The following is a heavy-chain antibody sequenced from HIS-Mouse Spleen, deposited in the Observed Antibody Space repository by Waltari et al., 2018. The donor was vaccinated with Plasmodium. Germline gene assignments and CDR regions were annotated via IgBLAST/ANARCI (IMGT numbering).Heavy chain of an antibody. CDR1: GFPFDGYA. J-gene: IGHJ4*02. Sequence: EVQLVESGGGLVQPGRSLSLSCAASGFPFDGYAMTWVRQAPGKGLEWVSGISWNSGSIGYADSVKGRFTISRDNAKNSLYLQMNSLRAEDTALYYCAKDFCSGGSCLGLFDYWGQGTLVTVSS. CDR2: ISWNSGSI. V-gene: IGHV3-9*01. D-gene: IGHD2-15*01. CDR3: AKDFCSGGSCLGLFDY.